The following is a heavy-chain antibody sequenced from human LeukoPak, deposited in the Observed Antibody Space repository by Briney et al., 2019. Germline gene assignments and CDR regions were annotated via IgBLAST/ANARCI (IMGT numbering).Heavy chain of an antibody. J-gene: IGHJ4*02. CDR3: AAPYGDYIQGFDY. Sequence: GGSLRLSCAASGFTFSSYAMHWVRQAPGKGLEWVAVISYDGSNKYYADSVKGRFTISRDNSKNTLYLQMNSLRAEDTAVYYCAAPYGDYIQGFDYWGQGTLATVSS. D-gene: IGHD4-17*01. CDR1: GFTFSSYA. CDR2: ISYDGSNK. V-gene: IGHV3-30*04.